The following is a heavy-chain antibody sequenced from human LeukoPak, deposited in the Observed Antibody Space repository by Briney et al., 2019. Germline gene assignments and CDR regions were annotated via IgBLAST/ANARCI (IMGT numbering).Heavy chain of an antibody. V-gene: IGHV3-30-3*01. CDR1: GFTFSSYA. D-gene: IGHD4-17*01. CDR3: ARGVNDHGDYVEINYFDY. Sequence: GRSLRLSCAASGFTFSSYAMHWVRQAPGKGLEWVAVISYDGSNKYYADSVKGRFTISRDNSKNTLYLQMNSLRAEDTAVYYCARGVNDHGDYVEINYFDYWGQGTLVTVSS. J-gene: IGHJ4*02. CDR2: ISYDGSNK.